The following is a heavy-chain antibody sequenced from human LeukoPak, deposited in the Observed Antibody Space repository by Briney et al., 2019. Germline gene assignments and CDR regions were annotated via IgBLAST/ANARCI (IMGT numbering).Heavy chain of an antibody. D-gene: IGHD2-2*02. CDR3: ARDQAYCSSTSCYIRSFDY. CDR1: GGTFSSYA. J-gene: IGHJ4*02. V-gene: IGHV1-69*13. CDR2: IIPIFGTA. Sequence: ASVKVSCKASGGTFSSYAISWVRQAPGQGLEWMGGIIPIFGTANCAQKFQGRVTITADESTSTAYMELSSLRSEDTAVYYCARDQAYCSSTSCYIRSFDYWGQGTLVTVSS.